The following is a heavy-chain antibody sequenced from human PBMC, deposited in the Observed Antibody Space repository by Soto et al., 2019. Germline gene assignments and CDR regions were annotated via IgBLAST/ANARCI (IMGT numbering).Heavy chain of an antibody. J-gene: IGHJ6*04. CDR3: ARDYTPGTGGMDV. Sequence: GASVKVSCKASGYTFTSYYMLWVRQAPGQGLEWMGIINPSGGSTSYAQKFQGRVTMTRDTSTSTAYMELSSLRSEDTAVYYCARDYTPGTGGMDVWGKGTTVTVSS. V-gene: IGHV1-46*01. CDR2: INPSGGST. CDR1: GYTFTSYY. D-gene: IGHD3-10*01.